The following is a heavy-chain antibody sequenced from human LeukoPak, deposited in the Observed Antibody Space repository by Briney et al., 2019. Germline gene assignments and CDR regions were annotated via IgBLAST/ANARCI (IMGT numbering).Heavy chain of an antibody. J-gene: IGHJ4*02. CDR3: ARGPKDIVVVVAATRPFDY. CDR2: IYYSGST. V-gene: IGHV4-59*12. Sequence: SETLSLTCTVSGGSISSYYWSWIRQPPGKGLEWIGDIYYSGSTNYNPSLKSRVTISVDTSKNQFSLKLSSVTAADTAVYYCARGPKDIVVVVAATRPFDYWGQGTLVTVSS. D-gene: IGHD2-15*01. CDR1: GGSISSYY.